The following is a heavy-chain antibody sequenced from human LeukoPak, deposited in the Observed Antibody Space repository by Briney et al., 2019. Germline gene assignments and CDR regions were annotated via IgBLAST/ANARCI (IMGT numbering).Heavy chain of an antibody. CDR1: GFTFSDYY. Sequence: GGSLRLSCAASGFTFSDYYMSWIRQAPGKGLGGVSYISSSGSTIYYADSVKGRFTISRDNAKNSLYLQMNSLRAEDTAVYYCARGPERYFDGLEYYFDYWGQGTLVTVSS. CDR2: ISSSGSTI. CDR3: ARGPERYFDGLEYYFDY. J-gene: IGHJ4*02. D-gene: IGHD3-9*01. V-gene: IGHV3-11*01.